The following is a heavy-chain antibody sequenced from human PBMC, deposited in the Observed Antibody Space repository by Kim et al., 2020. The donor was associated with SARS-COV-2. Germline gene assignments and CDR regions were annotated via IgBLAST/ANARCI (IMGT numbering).Heavy chain of an antibody. CDR2: IYYSGST. CDR3: ARDDDGRFDY. CDR1: GGSISSGDYY. D-gene: IGHD1-1*01. V-gene: IGHV4-30-4*01. J-gene: IGHJ4*02. Sequence: SETLSLTWTVSGGSISSGDYYWSWIRQPPGKGLEWIGYIYYSGSTYYNPSLKSRVTISVDTSKNQFSLKLSSVTAADTAEYYCARDDDGRFDYWGQGTLVTVSS.